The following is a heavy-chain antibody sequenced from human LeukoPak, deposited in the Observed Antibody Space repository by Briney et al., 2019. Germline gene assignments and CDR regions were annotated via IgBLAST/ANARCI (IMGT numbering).Heavy chain of an antibody. J-gene: IGHJ4*02. CDR2: ISGSGGST. D-gene: IGHD2-15*01. CDR1: GFTFSSYA. CDR3: AKKVVVAAKILVPRYFDY. V-gene: IGHV3-23*01. Sequence: GGSLRLSCAASGFTFSSYAMSWVRQAPGKGLEWVSAISGSGGSTYYADSVKGRFTISRDNSKNTLYLQMNSLRAEDTAVYYCAKKVVVAAKILVPRYFDYWGQGTLVTVSS.